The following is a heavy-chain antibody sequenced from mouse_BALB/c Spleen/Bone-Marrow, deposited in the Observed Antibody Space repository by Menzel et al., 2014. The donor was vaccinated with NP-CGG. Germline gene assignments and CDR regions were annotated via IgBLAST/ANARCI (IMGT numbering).Heavy chain of an antibody. Sequence: VQRVESGPGLVAPSQSLSITCTVSGFSLTHYGVHWVRQPPGKGLEWLGVIWAGGSTNYISAFMSRLSISKDNSKSQVFLKIHSLQTDDTAMYFCARVGDSDYAMDYWGQGTSVTVSS. CDR3: ARVGDSDYAMDY. CDR2: IWAGGST. V-gene: IGHV2-9*02. CDR1: GFSLTHYG. J-gene: IGHJ4*01. D-gene: IGHD2-13*01.